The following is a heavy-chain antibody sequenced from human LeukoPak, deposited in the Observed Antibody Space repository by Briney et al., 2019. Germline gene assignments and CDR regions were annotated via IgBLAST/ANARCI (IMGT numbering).Heavy chain of an antibody. CDR3: ARYVSSGLDY. V-gene: IGHV4-59*11. J-gene: IGHJ4*02. CDR1: GGSISGHY. D-gene: IGHD3-22*01. CDR2: IYYSGNT. Sequence: PSETLSLTCTVSGGSISGHYWSWMRQPPGRGLEWIGSIYYSGNTHYNPSLKGRVLISVDTSTNQFSLKLSAVTAADTAVYYCARYVSSGLDYWGQGSLVTVSS.